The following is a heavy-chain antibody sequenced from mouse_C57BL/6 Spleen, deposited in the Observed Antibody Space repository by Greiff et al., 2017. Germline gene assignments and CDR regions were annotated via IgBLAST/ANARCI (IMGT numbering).Heavy chain of an antibody. CDR2: IYPSDSET. V-gene: IGHV1-61*01. D-gene: IGHD2-3*01. CDR1: GYTFTSYW. J-gene: IGHJ2*01. Sequence: QVQLQQPGAELVRPGSSVKLSCKASGYTFTSYWMDWVKQRPGQGLEWIGNIYPSDSETHYNQKFKDKATLTVDKSSSTAYMQLSSLTSEDSAVYCCARSPDGYPDYWGQGTTLTVSS. CDR3: ARSPDGYPDY.